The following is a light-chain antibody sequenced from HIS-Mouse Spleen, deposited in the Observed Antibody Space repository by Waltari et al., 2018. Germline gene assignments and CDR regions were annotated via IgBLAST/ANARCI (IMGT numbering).Light chain of an antibody. V-gene: IGLV2-11*01. CDR3: CSYAGSYTVYV. J-gene: IGLJ1*01. CDR1: SSDFGGYHY. Sequence: QSALTQPRSVSGSPGQSVTISCTGTSSDFGGYHYVSWYQQHPGKAPKLMIYDVSKRPSGVPDRFSGSKSGNTASLTISGLQAEDEADYYCCSYAGSYTVYVFGTGTKVTVL. CDR2: DVS.